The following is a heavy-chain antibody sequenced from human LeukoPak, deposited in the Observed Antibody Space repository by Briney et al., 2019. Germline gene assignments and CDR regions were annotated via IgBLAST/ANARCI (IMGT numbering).Heavy chain of an antibody. CDR1: GYTFTGYY. CDR3: ATDGIYGSGSYIGAFDI. V-gene: IGHV1-24*01. J-gene: IGHJ3*02. Sequence: ASVKVSCKASGYTFTGYYMHWVRQAPGQGLEWMGGFDPEDGETIYAQKFQGRVTMTEDTSTDTAYMELSSLRSEDTAVYYCATDGIYGSGSYIGAFDIWGQGTMVTVSS. CDR2: FDPEDGET. D-gene: IGHD3-10*01.